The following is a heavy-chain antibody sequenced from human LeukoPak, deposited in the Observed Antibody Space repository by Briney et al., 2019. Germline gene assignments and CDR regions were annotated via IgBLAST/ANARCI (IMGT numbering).Heavy chain of an antibody. CDR1: GDSISSYY. CDR2: IYYSGST. Sequence: SETLSLTCTVSGDSISSYYWSWIRQPPGKGLECIGYIYYSGSTNYNPSLKSRVTISVDTSKNQFSLKLSSVTAADTAVYYCARHVKQQLMIYYFDYWGQGTLVTVSS. CDR3: ARHVKQQLMIYYFDY. D-gene: IGHD6-13*01. V-gene: IGHV4-59*08. J-gene: IGHJ4*02.